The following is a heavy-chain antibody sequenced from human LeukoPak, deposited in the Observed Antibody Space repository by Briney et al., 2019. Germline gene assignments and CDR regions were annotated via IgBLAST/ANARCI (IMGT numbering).Heavy chain of an antibody. J-gene: IGHJ3*02. V-gene: IGHV3-21*01. CDR1: GFTFSSYS. CDR2: ISSSSSYI. CDR3: ARDWYDNSDAFDI. Sequence: GGSLRLSCAASGFTFSSYSMNWVRQAPGKGLEWVLSISSSSSYIYYADSLKGRFTISRDNAKNSLYLQMNSLRAGDTAVYYCARDWYDNSDAFDIWGQGTMVTVSS. D-gene: IGHD3-9*01.